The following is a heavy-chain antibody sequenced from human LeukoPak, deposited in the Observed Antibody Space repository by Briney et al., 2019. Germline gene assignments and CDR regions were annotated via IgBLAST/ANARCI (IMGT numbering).Heavy chain of an antibody. D-gene: IGHD3/OR15-3a*01. CDR1: GFIFSSYG. Sequence: GGSLRLSCAASGFIFSSYGMHWVRQAPGKGLEWVAFIRYDGSKKYYADSVKGRFSISRDNSKNTLYLQMNILRAEDTAVYYCAKGGWTGYYPIFDSWGHGTLVTVSS. J-gene: IGHJ4*01. CDR3: AKGGWTGYYPIFDS. V-gene: IGHV3-30*02. CDR2: IRYDGSKK.